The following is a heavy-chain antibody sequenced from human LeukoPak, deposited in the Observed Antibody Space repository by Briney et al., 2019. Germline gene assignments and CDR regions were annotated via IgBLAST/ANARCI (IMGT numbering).Heavy chain of an antibody. CDR2: ISYDGSNK. J-gene: IGHJ5*02. Sequence: PGGSLRLSCAASGFTFSSYGMHWVRQAPGKGLEWVAVISYDGSNKYYADSVKGRFTISRDNAKNTLYLQMNSLRAEDTAVYYCARADGSSGWFDPWGQGTPVTVSS. CDR1: GFTFSSYG. D-gene: IGHD6-6*01. V-gene: IGHV3-30*03. CDR3: ARADGSSGWFDP.